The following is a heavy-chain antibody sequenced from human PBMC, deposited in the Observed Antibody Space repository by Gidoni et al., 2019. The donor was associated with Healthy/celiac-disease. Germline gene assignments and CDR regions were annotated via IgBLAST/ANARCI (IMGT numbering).Heavy chain of an antibody. CDR3: ARGGVRATAMASDY. CDR1: GFTFSSYS. V-gene: IGHV3-21*01. CDR2: ISSSSSYI. J-gene: IGHJ4*02. D-gene: IGHD5-18*01. Sequence: EVQLVESGGGLVKPGGSLRLSCAASGFTFSSYSMNWVRQAPGKGLEWVSSISSSSSYIYYADSVKGRFTISRDNAKNSLYLQMNSLRAEDTAVYYCARGGVRATAMASDYWGQGTLVTVSS.